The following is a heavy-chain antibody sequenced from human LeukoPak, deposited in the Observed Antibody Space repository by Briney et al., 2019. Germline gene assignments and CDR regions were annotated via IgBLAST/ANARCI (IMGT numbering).Heavy chain of an antibody. CDR3: AKDRGSGYEGDYYYGMDV. CDR1: GFTFDDYA. V-gene: IGHV3-9*01. J-gene: IGHJ6*02. Sequence: GGSLRLSCAASGFTFDDYAMHWVRQAPGKGLEWVSGISWNSGSIGYADSVKGRFAISRDNAKNSLYLQMNSLRAEDTALYYCAKDRGSGYEGDYYYGMDVWGQGTTVTVSS. CDR2: ISWNSGSI. D-gene: IGHD5-12*01.